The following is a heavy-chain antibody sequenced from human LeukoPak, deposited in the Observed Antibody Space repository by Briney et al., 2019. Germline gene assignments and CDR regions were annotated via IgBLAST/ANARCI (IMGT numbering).Heavy chain of an antibody. CDR1: GFTFSSYA. CDR3: AKGSVVVPAATQLGDDY. J-gene: IGHJ4*02. CDR2: ISGSGGST. D-gene: IGHD2-2*01. V-gene: IGHV3-23*01. Sequence: PGGSLRLSCAASGFTFSSYAMSWVRQAPGKGLEWVSAISGSGGSTYYADSVKGRFTISRDNSKNTLYLQMNSLRAEDTAVYYCAKGSVVVPAATQLGDDYWGQGTLVTVSS.